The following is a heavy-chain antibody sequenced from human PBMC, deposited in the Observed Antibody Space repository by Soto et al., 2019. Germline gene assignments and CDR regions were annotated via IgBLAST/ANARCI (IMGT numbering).Heavy chain of an antibody. Sequence: GGSLRLSCAASGFTFSSYAMSWVRQAPGKGLEWVSAISGSGGSTYYADSVKGRFTISRDNSKNTLYLQMNSLRAEDTAVYYCAKDRSYYDSSSSDAPDEYYFDYWGQGTLVTVSS. CDR1: GFTFSSYA. CDR3: AKDRSYYDSSSSDAPDEYYFDY. J-gene: IGHJ4*02. D-gene: IGHD3-22*01. V-gene: IGHV3-23*01. CDR2: ISGSGGST.